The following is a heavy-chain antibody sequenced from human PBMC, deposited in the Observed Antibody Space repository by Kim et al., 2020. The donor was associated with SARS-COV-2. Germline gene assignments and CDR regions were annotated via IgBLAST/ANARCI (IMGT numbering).Heavy chain of an antibody. Sequence: GGSLRLSCTASGFTFGDYAMSWVRQAPGKGLEWVGFIRSKASGGTTAYAASVKGRFTISGDDSKIIAYLQMNSLKTEDTAVYYCTRDKQVRAPAFDYWGQGSLFTVSS. J-gene: IGHJ4*02. V-gene: IGHV3-49*04. CDR2: IRSKASGGTT. CDR1: GFTFGDYA. D-gene: IGHD1-1*01. CDR3: TRDKQVRAPAFDY.